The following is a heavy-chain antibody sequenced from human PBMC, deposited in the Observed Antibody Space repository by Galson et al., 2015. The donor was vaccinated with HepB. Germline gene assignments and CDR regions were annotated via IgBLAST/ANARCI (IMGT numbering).Heavy chain of an antibody. CDR2: ISGSGGGT. J-gene: IGHJ5*01. CDR1: GFTFSSYA. Sequence: SLRLSCAASGFTFSSYAMSWVRQAPGKGLEWVSAISGSGGGTYYADSVKGRFTISRDNSKNTLYLQMNSLRADEDTAIYYCAKGEDTSMVTSWFDSWGQGTLVTVAS. CDR3: AKGEDTSMVTSWFDS. D-gene: IGHD5-18*01. V-gene: IGHV3-23*01.